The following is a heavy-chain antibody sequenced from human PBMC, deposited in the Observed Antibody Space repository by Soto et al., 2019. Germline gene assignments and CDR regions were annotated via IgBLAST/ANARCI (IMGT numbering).Heavy chain of an antibody. J-gene: IGHJ6*02. CDR3: TTAGYSYGYSPTYYYGMDV. CDR2: IKSKTDGGTT. V-gene: IGHV3-15*07. D-gene: IGHD5-18*01. Sequence: GGSLRLSCAASGFTFSNAWMNWVSQAPGKGLEWVGRIKSKTDGGTTDYAAPVKGRFTISRDDSKNTLYLQMNSLKTEDTAVYYCTTAGYSYGYSPTYYYGMDVWGQGTTVTVSS. CDR1: GFTFSNAW.